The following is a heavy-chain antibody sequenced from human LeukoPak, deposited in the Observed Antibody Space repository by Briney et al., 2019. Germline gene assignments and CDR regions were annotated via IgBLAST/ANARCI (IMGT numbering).Heavy chain of an antibody. CDR3: ASTGADYCTNGVCYGTFDY. CDR1: GGSISSYY. V-gene: IGHV4-59*01. Sequence: SETLSLTCTVSGGSISSYYWSWIRQPPGKGLEWIGYIYYSGSTNYNPSLKSRVTISVDTSKNQFSLKLSSVTAADTAVYYCASTGADYCTNGVCYGTFDYWGQGTLVTVSS. D-gene: IGHD2-8*01. J-gene: IGHJ4*02. CDR2: IYYSGST.